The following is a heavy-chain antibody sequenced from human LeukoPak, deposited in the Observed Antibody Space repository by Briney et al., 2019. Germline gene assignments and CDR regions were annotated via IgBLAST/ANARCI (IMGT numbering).Heavy chain of an antibody. CDR3: AREGRYRYGYNEYHSYMDI. CDR1: GGSFSGYY. CDR2: IYYSGSA. J-gene: IGHJ6*03. D-gene: IGHD5-24*01. V-gene: IGHV4-59*01. Sequence: PSETLSLTCAVYGGSFSGYYWSWIRQPPGKGLEWIGSIYYSGSANYNPSLKSRVTISVDTSKNQFSLKLSSVTAAETAVYYCAREGRYRYGYNEYHSYMDIWGKGTTVTVSS.